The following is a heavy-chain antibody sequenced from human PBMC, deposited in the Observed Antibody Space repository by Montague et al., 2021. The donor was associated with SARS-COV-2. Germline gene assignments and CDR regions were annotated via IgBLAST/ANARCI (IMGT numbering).Heavy chain of an antibody. J-gene: IGHJ4*02. CDR2: IKPDGTST. Sequence: SLRLSCAASGFTFRSYWMHWVRQVPGRGLVWVSRIKPDGTSTNYAASVQGRFTISRDDAKNTLSLQMNNLRAEDTAIYYCVRPLWFGDSDYYFDSWSQGTLVTVSS. CDR3: VRPLWFGDSDYYFDS. D-gene: IGHD3-10*01. CDR1: GFTFRSYW. V-gene: IGHV3-74*01.